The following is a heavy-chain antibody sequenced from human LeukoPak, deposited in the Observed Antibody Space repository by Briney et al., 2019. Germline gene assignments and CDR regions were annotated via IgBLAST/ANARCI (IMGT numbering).Heavy chain of an antibody. Sequence: SETLSLTCTVSGGSISSSSYYWGWIRQPPGKGLEWIGSIYYSGSTYYNPSLKSRVTISVDTSKNQFSLKLSSVTAADTAVYYCARWGVVSSDYWGQGTLVTVSS. V-gene: IGHV4-39*07. D-gene: IGHD3-10*01. CDR3: ARWGVVSSDY. J-gene: IGHJ4*02. CDR1: GGSISSSSYY. CDR2: IYYSGST.